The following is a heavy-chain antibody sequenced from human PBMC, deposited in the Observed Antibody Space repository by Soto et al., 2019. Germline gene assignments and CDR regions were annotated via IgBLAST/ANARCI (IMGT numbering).Heavy chain of an antibody. V-gene: IGHV3-48*03. J-gene: IGHJ3*02. CDR1: GFTFSSYE. CDR3: ARASPGVGAFDI. CDR2: ISSSGSTI. D-gene: IGHD3-10*01. Sequence: ESGGGLVQPGGSLRLSCAASGFTFSSYEMNWVRQAPGKGLEWVSYISSSGSTIYYADSVKGRFTISRDNAKNSLYLQMNSLRAEDTAVYYCARASPGVGAFDIWGQGTMVTVSS.